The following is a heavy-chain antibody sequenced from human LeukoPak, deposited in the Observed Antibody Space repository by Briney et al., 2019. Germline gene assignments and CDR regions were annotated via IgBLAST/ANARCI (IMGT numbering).Heavy chain of an antibody. D-gene: IGHD3-10*01. Sequence: ASVKVSCKASGYTFTGYYMHWVRQAPGQGLEWMGWINPDSGGTNYAQKFQGRVTMTRDTSISTAYMELSRLRSDDTAVYYCARMAGGGWSSYYAFDIWGQGTMVTVSS. CDR2: INPDSGGT. CDR3: ARMAGGGWSSYYAFDI. V-gene: IGHV1-2*02. J-gene: IGHJ3*02. CDR1: GYTFTGYY.